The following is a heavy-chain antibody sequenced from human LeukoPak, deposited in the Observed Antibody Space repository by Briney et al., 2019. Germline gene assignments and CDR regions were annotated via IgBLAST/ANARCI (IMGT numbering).Heavy chain of an antibody. CDR1: GGSISSYY. D-gene: IGHD2-21*01. Sequence: PSETLSLTCTVSGGSISSYYWSWIRQPPGKGLEWIGYIYYSGSTNYNPPLKSRVTISVDTSKNQFSLKLSSVTAADTAVYYCARQPLDSPENIDYWGQGTLVTVSS. CDR3: ARQPLDSPENIDY. CDR2: IYYSGST. J-gene: IGHJ4*02. V-gene: IGHV4-59*08.